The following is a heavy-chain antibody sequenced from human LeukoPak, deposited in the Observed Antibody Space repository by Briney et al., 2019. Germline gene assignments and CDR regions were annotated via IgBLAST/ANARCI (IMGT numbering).Heavy chain of an antibody. Sequence: PGGSLRLSCVASGFTFSSYWMSWVRQAPGKGLEWVANIKQDGSEKNYVDSVKGRFTISRDNAKNSLYLQMNSLRAEDTAVYYCARGSGWLTDCWGQGTLVTVSS. D-gene: IGHD3-22*01. CDR2: IKQDGSEK. J-gene: IGHJ4*02. V-gene: IGHV3-7*05. CDR3: ARGSGWLTDC. CDR1: GFTFSSYW.